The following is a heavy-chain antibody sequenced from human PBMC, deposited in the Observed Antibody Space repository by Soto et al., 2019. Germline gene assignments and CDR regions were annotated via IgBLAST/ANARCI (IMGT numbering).Heavy chain of an antibody. J-gene: IGHJ6*02. D-gene: IGHD6-13*01. Sequence: TLSLTCTVSVDSITTYYWSWIRQPAGKGLEWIGRIDTSGNTNYNPSLKSRVTMSVDTSKKQFSLKLTSVTAADTAVYYCARYSNNWFQTEGMDVWGQGTTVTVSS. CDR2: IDTSGNT. CDR3: ARYSNNWFQTEGMDV. CDR1: VDSITTYY. V-gene: IGHV4-4*07.